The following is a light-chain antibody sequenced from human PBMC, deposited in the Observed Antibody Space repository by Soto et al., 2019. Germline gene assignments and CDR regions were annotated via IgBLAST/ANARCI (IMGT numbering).Light chain of an antibody. V-gene: IGKV3-20*01. CDR2: DAS. J-gene: IGKJ4*01. CDR1: QSVSSSY. Sequence: EIVLTQSPGTLSLSPGERATLSCRASQSVSSSYLAWYQQKPGQAPRLLIYDASSRATGIPDRFSGSGSGTDFPRTISTLEPEDFAVYYCQQYGSSPLTFGGGTKVEIK. CDR3: QQYGSSPLT.